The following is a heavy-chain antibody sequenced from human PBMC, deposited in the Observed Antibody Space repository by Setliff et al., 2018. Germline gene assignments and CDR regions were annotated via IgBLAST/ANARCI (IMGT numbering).Heavy chain of an antibody. Sequence: SETLSLTCTVSGGSISSSSYYWGWIRQPPGKGLEWIGSIYYSGSTYYNPSLKSRVTISVDTSKNQLSLKLSSVTAADTAVYYCARESGLGYGSGSYYFDYWGQGTLVTSPQ. V-gene: IGHV4-39*07. D-gene: IGHD3-10*01. CDR1: GGSISSSSYY. CDR2: IYYSGST. CDR3: ARESGLGYGSGSYYFDY. J-gene: IGHJ4*02.